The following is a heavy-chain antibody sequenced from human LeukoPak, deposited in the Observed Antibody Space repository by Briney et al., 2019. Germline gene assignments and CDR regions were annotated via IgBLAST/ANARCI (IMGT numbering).Heavy chain of an antibody. CDR3: ARHDRIIASPLV. J-gene: IGHJ4*02. CDR1: GFTFSSYA. D-gene: IGHD6-13*01. V-gene: IGHV4-39*01. CDR2: IYYSGTT. Sequence: PGGSLRLSCAVSGFTFSSYAISWVRQAPGKGLEWIGSIYYSGTTYYNPSLKSRLTISVNTSKNQFSLKLSSVTAVDTAVYYCARHDRIIASPLVWGQGILVTVSS.